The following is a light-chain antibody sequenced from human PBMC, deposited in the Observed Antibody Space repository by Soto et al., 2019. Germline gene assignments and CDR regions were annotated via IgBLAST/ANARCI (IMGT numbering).Light chain of an antibody. CDR1: RSVLYISNNKNY. CDR2: WAS. V-gene: IGKV4-1*01. Sequence: ITQFRVSLAVYLGDGGTIIGKSSRSVLYISNNKNYLTWYQQKPGQPPKLXIYWASTRESGVPERFSGRGSGQDFTLTIRIRQPEDEAVYYCQQYYSTPPAVGQGTRLEIK. CDR3: QQYYSTPPA. J-gene: IGKJ5*01.